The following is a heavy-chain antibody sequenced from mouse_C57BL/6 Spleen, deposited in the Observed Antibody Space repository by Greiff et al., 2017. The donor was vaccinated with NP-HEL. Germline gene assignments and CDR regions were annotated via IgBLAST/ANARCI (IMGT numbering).Heavy chain of an antibody. J-gene: IGHJ4*01. CDR2: IHPNSGST. CDR1: GYTFTSYW. D-gene: IGHD2-4*01. CDR3: ARSGDYAGYYAMDY. Sequence: VQLQQPGAELVKPGASVKLSCKASGYTFTSYWMHWVKQRPGQGLEWIGMIHPNSGSTNYNEKFKSKATLTVDKSSSTAYMQLSSLTSEDSAVYYCARSGDYAGYYAMDYWGQGTSVTVSS. V-gene: IGHV1-64*01.